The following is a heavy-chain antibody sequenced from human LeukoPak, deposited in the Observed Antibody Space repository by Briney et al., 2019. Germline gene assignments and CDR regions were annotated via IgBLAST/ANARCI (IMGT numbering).Heavy chain of an antibody. V-gene: IGHV1-46*01. CDR2: INPSGGST. CDR1: GYTFTSYY. D-gene: IGHD3-22*01. CDR3: ARDQGYDSSGYYWGAFDI. J-gene: IGHJ3*02. Sequence: GASVKVSCKASGYTFTSYYMHWVRQALGQGLEWMGIINPSGGSTSYAQKFQGRVTMTRDMSTSTVYMELSSLRSEDTAVYYCARDQGYDSSGYYWGAFDIWGQGTMVTVSS.